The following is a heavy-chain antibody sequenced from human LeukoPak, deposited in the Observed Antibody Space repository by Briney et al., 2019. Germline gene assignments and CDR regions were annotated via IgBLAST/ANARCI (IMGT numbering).Heavy chain of an antibody. Sequence: SETLSLTCTVSGGSISSYYWSWIRQPPGKGLEWIGYIYYSGSNNYNPSLKSRVTISVDTSKNQFSLKLSSVTAADTAVYYCARGNSNDYLAWFDPWGQGTLVTVSS. CDR3: ARGNSNDYLAWFDP. J-gene: IGHJ5*02. D-gene: IGHD3-22*01. CDR2: IYYSGSN. V-gene: IGHV4-59*01. CDR1: GGSISSYY.